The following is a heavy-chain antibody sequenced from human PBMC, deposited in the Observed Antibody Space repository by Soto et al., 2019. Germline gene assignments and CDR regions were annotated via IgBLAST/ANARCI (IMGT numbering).Heavy chain of an antibody. CDR3: ATRITVFGLLIPPFDP. CDR1: GGSVNGYY. CDR2: INHIVDT. V-gene: IGHV4-34*01. Sequence: SETLSLTCAVYGGSVNGYYWNWIRQPPGKGLEWIGEINHIVDTHYNLSLKSRVTMSVDTSKNQFSLRLSSVTAADTAIYYCATRITVFGLLIPPFDPWGQGTQVTVSS. J-gene: IGHJ5*02. D-gene: IGHD3-3*01.